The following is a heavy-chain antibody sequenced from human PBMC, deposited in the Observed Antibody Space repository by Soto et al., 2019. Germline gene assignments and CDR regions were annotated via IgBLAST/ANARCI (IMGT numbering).Heavy chain of an antibody. V-gene: IGHV1-3*01. D-gene: IGHD2-15*01. CDR1: GYTFTSYD. J-gene: IGHJ4*02. Sequence: GASVKVSCKASGYTFTSYDINWVRQATGQGLEWMGWINAGNGNTKYSQKFQGRVTITRDTSASTAYMELSSLRSEDTAVYYCARGPGGPDGPGDYWGQGTLVTVSS. CDR3: ARGPGGPDGPGDY. CDR2: INAGNGNT.